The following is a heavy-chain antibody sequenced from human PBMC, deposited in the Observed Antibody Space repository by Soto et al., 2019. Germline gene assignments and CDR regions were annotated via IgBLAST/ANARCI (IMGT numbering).Heavy chain of an antibody. D-gene: IGHD3-16*01. CDR3: ARVPIDTYMIYWADP. Sequence: ETLSLTCTVSGDSVSSGDYYWTWIRQPPWKGLEWVGHIYFSGRTNYIPSLESRVTISLDTSKNQFSLKLTSVTAADTAVYYCARVPIDTYMIYWADPWGEGTLVTVSS. V-gene: IGHV4-61*08. J-gene: IGHJ5*02. CDR1: GDSVSSGDYY. CDR2: IYFSGRT.